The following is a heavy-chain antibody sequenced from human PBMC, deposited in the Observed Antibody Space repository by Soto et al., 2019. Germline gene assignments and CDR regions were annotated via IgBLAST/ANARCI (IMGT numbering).Heavy chain of an antibody. Sequence: QVQLQESGPGLVKPSETLSLTCTVSGGSISSYYWSWIRQPPGKGLEWIGYIYYSGRTNYNPSLKSLVTISVDTSKNQFSLKLSSVTAADTAVYYCARHGYYVPYWYFDLWGRGTLVTVSS. J-gene: IGHJ2*01. D-gene: IGHD3-10*02. CDR3: ARHGYYVPYWYFDL. V-gene: IGHV4-59*08. CDR2: IYYSGRT. CDR1: GGSISSYY.